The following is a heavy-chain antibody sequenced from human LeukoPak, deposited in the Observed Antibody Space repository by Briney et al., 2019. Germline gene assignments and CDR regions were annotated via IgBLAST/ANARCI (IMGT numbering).Heavy chain of an antibody. D-gene: IGHD6-13*01. Sequence: GSLRLSCAASGFTFTSYSMHWVRQAPGQGLEWVSSISSRSGFIYYADSLNGRFTVSRDNAKNSLYLQMSSLRAEDTAVYYCARGTAAGTTPFDYWGQGTLVTVSS. J-gene: IGHJ4*02. V-gene: IGHV3-21*01. CDR1: GFTFTSYS. CDR3: ARGTAAGTTPFDY. CDR2: ISSRSGFI.